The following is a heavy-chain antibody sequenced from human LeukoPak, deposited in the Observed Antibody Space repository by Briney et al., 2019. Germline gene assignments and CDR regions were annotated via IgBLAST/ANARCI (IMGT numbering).Heavy chain of an antibody. D-gene: IGHD6-19*01. CDR1: GFTFSSFA. Sequence: PGRSLRLSCAASGFTFSSFAIHWVRQAPGKGLEWVAVISYDGSNKFYADSVKGRFAISRDNSKNTLYLQMNSLRAEDTAVYYCARGHGWLGYWGQGTLVTVSS. J-gene: IGHJ4*02. CDR3: ARGHGWLGY. CDR2: ISYDGSNK. V-gene: IGHV3-30*09.